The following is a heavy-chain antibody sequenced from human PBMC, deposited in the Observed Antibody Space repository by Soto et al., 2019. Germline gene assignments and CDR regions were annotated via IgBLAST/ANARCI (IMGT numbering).Heavy chain of an antibody. D-gene: IGHD3-22*01. CDR2: IIPIFGTA. Sequence: QVQLVQSGAEVKKPGSSVKVSCKASGGTFSRYAISWVRQAPGQGLEWMVGIIPIFGTANYAQKFQGRVTITADESTSTAYMELSSLRSEDTAVYYCARGVYYYDSSGYYYGDWYFDLWGRGTLVTVSS. V-gene: IGHV1-69*01. J-gene: IGHJ2*01. CDR3: ARGVYYYDSSGYYYGDWYFDL. CDR1: GGTFSRYA.